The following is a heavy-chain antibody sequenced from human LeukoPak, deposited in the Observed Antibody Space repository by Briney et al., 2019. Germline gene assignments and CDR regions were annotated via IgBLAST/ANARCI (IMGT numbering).Heavy chain of an antibody. J-gene: IGHJ3*02. CDR2: IYSGGST. D-gene: IGHD3-3*02. V-gene: IGHV3-53*05. CDR3: AREISRTGAFDI. CDR1: GFTASSNY. Sequence: GGSLRLSCAASGFTASSNYMSWVRQPPGKGLECVSVIYSGGSTYYADSVKGRFTICRDNSKNTLYLQMNSRRAEDTAVYYCAREISRTGAFDIWGQGTMVTVSS.